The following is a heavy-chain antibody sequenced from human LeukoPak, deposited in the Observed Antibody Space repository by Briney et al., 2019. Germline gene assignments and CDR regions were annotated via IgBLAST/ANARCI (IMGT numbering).Heavy chain of an antibody. CDR1: GYRFTSYG. Sequence: ASVKVSCKASGYRFTSYGISWVRQAPGQRLEWMGWISANDGSANYTQKLQGRVTMTTDTSTSTAYMEIRDLRSDDTAVYYCARGVVVHYTWFDPWGQGTLVTVSS. CDR2: ISANDGSA. V-gene: IGHV1-18*01. D-gene: IGHD2-2*01. CDR3: ARGVVVHYTWFDP. J-gene: IGHJ5*02.